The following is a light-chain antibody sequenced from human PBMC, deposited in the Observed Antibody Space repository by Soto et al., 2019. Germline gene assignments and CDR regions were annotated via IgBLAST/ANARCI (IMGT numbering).Light chain of an antibody. Sequence: VLTQSPGTLSLSPGESATLSCRASQSVSSSYLAWYQQKPGQAPRLLIYGESSRATGIPDRFSGSGSGTDLNLTISSLEPEDFAVYYCQQYGSSPRTCGQGTKVDIK. CDR3: QQYGSSPRT. CDR1: QSVSSSY. V-gene: IGKV3-20*01. CDR2: GES. J-gene: IGKJ1*01.